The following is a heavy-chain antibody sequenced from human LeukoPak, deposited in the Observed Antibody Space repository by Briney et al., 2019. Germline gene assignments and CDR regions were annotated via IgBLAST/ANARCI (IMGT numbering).Heavy chain of an antibody. V-gene: IGHV3-49*03. CDR1: GFTFGDYA. D-gene: IGHD1-1*01. CDR2: IRSKAYGETA. J-gene: IGHJ4*02. Sequence: HPGGSLRLSCTASGFTFGDYAMSWISQAPGKGLEWVGFIRSKAYGETADYAASVKGRFTISRDDSKAIAYLQMNSLKTEDTAVYHCTRDRGAYNLYDYWGQGTLVTVSS. CDR3: TRDRGAYNLYDY.